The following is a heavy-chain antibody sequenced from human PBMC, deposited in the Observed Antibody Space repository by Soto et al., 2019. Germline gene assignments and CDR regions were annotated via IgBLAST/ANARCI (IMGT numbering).Heavy chain of an antibody. J-gene: IGHJ4*02. D-gene: IGHD6-19*01. Sequence: ASVKVSCKASGYTFTSYDINWVRQATGQGLEWMGWMNPNSGNTGYAQKFQGRVTMTRNTSISTAYMDLSSLRSEDTAVYYCARAGHSSGRQDYWGQGTRVTVAS. CDR1: GYTFTSYD. CDR3: ARAGHSSGRQDY. CDR2: MNPNSGNT. V-gene: IGHV1-8*02.